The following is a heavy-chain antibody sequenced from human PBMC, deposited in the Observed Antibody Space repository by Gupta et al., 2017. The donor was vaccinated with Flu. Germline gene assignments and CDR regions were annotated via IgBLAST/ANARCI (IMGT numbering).Heavy chain of an antibody. D-gene: IGHD2-15*01. CDR1: GDSIVSSAYY. J-gene: IGHJ5*02. V-gene: IGHV4-39*01. CDR3: ARLYCSGGTCYTGWFDP. CDR2: IHSGGST. Sequence: QLQLQESGPGLVKPSDTLSLTCTVSGDSIVSSAYYWAWIRQPPGGKLEWIGTIHSGGSTYYNPSRRSRATISIDTSKNQFSLKMTSVTAADTGVYYCARLYCSGGTCYTGWFDPWGQGTLVTVSS.